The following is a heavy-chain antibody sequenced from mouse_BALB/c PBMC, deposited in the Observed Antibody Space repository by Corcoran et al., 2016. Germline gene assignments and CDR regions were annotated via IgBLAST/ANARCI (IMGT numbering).Heavy chain of an antibody. CDR3: ARSSYGWYFDV. CDR1: GYTFTDYY. Sequence: QNQLQQSGPELVKPGASVKISCRASGYTFTDYYIKWVKQKPGQGLEWIGWIYPGSGNTKYNEKFKDKATLTVDTSSSTAYMKFTSLTSEDTAVYFCARSSYGWYFDVWGAGTTVTVSS. V-gene: IGHV1-84*02. D-gene: IGHD1-1*01. CDR2: IYPGSGNT. J-gene: IGHJ1*01.